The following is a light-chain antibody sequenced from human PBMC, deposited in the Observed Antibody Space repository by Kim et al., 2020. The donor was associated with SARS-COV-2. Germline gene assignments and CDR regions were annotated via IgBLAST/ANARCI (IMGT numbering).Light chain of an antibody. CDR2: AGS. CDR3: QQYYSYPPR. CDR1: QGISSY. Sequence: SASTGDRVTITCRASQGISSYLAWYQQKPGRDPKRLIYAGSTLQSGVPSRFSGSGSGTDFTLTISCLQSEEFAAYYCQQYYSYPPRFGQGTKLEI. V-gene: IGKV1-8*01. J-gene: IGKJ2*03.